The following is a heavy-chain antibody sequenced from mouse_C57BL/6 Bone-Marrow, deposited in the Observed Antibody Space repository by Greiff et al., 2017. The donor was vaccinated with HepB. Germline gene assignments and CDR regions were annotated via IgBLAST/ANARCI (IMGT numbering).Heavy chain of an antibody. D-gene: IGHD2-3*01. Sequence: EVKLVESGGGLVQPKGSLKLSCAASGFSFNTYAMNWVRQAPGKGLEWVARIRSKSNNYATYYADSVKDRFTISRYDSESMLYLQMNNLKTEDTAMYYCVRQRWLLPWFAYWGQGTLVTVSS. CDR3: VRQRWLLPWFAY. CDR2: IRSKSNNYAT. J-gene: IGHJ3*01. CDR1: GFSFNTYA. V-gene: IGHV10-1*01.